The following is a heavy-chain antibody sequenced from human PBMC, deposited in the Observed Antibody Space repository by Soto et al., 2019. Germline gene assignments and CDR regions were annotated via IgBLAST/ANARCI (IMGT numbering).Heavy chain of an antibody. CDR3: ARTFPGGRGVIRHDAFDI. Sequence: GGSLRLSCAASGFTFSSYSMNWVRQAPGKGLEWVSSISSSSSYIYYADSVKGRFTISRDNAKNSLYLQMNSLRAEDTAVDYCARTFPGGRGVIRHDAFDIWGQGTMVTVSS. V-gene: IGHV3-21*01. CDR2: ISSSSSYI. D-gene: IGHD3-10*01. J-gene: IGHJ3*02. CDR1: GFTFSSYS.